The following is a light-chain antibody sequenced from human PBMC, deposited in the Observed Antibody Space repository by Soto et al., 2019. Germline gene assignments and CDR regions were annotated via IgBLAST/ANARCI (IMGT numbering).Light chain of an antibody. CDR1: SSDVGGYNY. Sequence: QSALTQPASVSGSPGQTITISCTGTSSDVGGYNYVSWYQQHPGKAPKLMSYDVSNRPSGVSNRFSGSKSGNTASLTISGLQAEDESDYDCSSYTSSSTLFGGGTKVTVL. V-gene: IGLV2-14*01. CDR2: DVS. CDR3: SSYTSSSTL. J-gene: IGLJ2*01.